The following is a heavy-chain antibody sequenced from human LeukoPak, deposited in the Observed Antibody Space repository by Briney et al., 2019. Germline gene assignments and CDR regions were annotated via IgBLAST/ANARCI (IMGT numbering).Heavy chain of an antibody. CDR3: AKDRYCTSSSCPIDY. J-gene: IGHJ4*02. D-gene: IGHD2-2*01. CDR1: GYSFDEYA. CDR2: INWKSDKI. V-gene: IGHV3-9*01. Sequence: GGSLRLSCAGSGYSFDEYAMHWVRQAPGKGLEWVSGINWKSDKIGYADSVKGRVTISRDNSKNSLYLQMSSLRVEDTALYYCAKDRYCTSSSCPIDYWGQGTMVTVSS.